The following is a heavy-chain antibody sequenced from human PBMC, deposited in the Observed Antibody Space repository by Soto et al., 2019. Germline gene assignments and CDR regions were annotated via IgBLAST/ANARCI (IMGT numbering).Heavy chain of an antibody. CDR1: GGTFSSYA. V-gene: IGHV1-69*18. CDR3: ARTERNDDFWRGYPNYYYYGMDV. J-gene: IGHJ6*02. D-gene: IGHD3-3*01. CDR2: IIPIFGTA. Sequence: QVQLVQSGAEVQKPGSSVKVSCKASGGTFSSYAISWVRQAPGQGLEWLGNIIPIFGTANYAQKFQGRVTITADESTSTDYMELSSLRSEDTAVYYCARTERNDDFWRGYPNYYYYGMDVWGQGTTVTVSS.